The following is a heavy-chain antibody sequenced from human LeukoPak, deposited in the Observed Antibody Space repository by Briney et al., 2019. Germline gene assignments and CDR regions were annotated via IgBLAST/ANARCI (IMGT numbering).Heavy chain of an antibody. CDR3: ARDLGNFGLGGSYFDG. Sequence: PGRSLRLSCAASGFTFSNHGFFWVRQAPGKWLEWVAVIWYDGSKKFYEDSVKGRFTISRDDSTNTLYLQMNSLRAEDTAVYYCARDLGNFGLGGSYFDGWGQGTLVTVSS. CDR1: GFTFSNHG. V-gene: IGHV3-33*01. CDR2: IWYDGSKK. J-gene: IGHJ4*02. D-gene: IGHD4-23*01.